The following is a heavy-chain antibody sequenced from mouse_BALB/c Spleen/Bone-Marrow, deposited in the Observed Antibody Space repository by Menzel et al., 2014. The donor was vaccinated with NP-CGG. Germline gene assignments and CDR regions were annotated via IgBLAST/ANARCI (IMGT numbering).Heavy chain of an antibody. CDR2: INPGSGHT. Sequence: QVQLKQSGAELAQPGVSLKMSCEASGYTFDRYTMHWVKQSPGQGLEWIGYINPGSGHTNYSQKFKDKATFTADKSSTTAYMHLSTITSEESAVYYCAREDYWGQATTLTVSS. V-gene: IGHV1-4*01. CDR3: AREDY. J-gene: IGHJ2*01. CDR1: GYTFDRYT.